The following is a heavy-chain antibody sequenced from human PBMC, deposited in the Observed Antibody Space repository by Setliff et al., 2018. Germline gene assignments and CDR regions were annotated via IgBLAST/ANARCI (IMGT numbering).Heavy chain of an antibody. CDR3: ARDNPIVGATDY. Sequence: LSLTCTVSGGSLNTYYWSWIRQPAGKELEWIGRINTSGTTRYNPSLKSRVTISVDTSKNQFSLNLSSVTAADTAVYFCARDNPIVGATDYWGQGILVTVSS. J-gene: IGHJ4*02. CDR2: INTSGTT. CDR1: GGSLNTYY. V-gene: IGHV4-4*07. D-gene: IGHD1-26*01.